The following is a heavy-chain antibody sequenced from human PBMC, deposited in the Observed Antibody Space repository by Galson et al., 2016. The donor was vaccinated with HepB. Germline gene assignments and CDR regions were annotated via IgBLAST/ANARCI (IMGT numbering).Heavy chain of an antibody. CDR2: ISGNAGSR. CDR1: GFTFRGHA. CDR3: AKDTHFDANGYYYEGTFDV. J-gene: IGHJ3*01. D-gene: IGHD3-22*01. V-gene: IGHV3-23*01. Sequence: SLRLSCAASGFTFRGHALAWVRQAPGKGLEWVSTISGNAGSRYYTDSVKGRFTISRDNSKNTVYLQMNSLRGEDTAKYYCAKDTHFDANGYYYEGTFDVWGQGTMVTISS.